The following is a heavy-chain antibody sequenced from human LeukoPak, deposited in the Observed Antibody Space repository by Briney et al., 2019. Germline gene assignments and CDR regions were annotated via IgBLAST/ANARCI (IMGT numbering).Heavy chain of an antibody. CDR2: INHSGRT. CDR1: GGSFSGYY. Sequence: SETLSLTCAVYGGSFSGYYWNWIRQPPGKGLEWIGEINHSGRTNYNPSLKSRVAISVDTSKKQFSLKLSSVTAADTAVYYCARGVDYYGVWGQGTLVTVSS. J-gene: IGHJ1*01. D-gene: IGHD3-10*01. V-gene: IGHV4-34*01. CDR3: ARGVDYYGV.